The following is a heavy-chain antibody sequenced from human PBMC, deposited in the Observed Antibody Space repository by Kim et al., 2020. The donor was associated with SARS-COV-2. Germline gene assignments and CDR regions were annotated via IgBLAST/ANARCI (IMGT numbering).Heavy chain of an antibody. CDR3: AKSHYGGNSHGDYFDY. V-gene: IGHV3-23*01. J-gene: IGHJ4*02. CDR2: ISGSGGST. Sequence: GGSLRLSCAASGFTFSSYAMSWVRQAPGKGLEWVSAISGSGGSTYYADSVKGRFTISRDNSKNTLYLQMNSLRAEDTAVYYCAKSHYGGNSHGDYFDYWGQGTLVTVSS. CDR1: GFTFSSYA. D-gene: IGHD4-17*01.